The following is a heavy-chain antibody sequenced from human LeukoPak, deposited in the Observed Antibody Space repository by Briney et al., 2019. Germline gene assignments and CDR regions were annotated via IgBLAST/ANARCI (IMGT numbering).Heavy chain of an antibody. CDR1: GDSVPSKDFA. V-gene: IGHV6-1*01. D-gene: IGHD2-2*01. Sequence: SQTLSLTCAISGDSVPSKDFAWNWIRQSPSRGLEWLGRTYYASRWSNDYALSVESRITINPDTSKNQFSLQLNSVTPEDTAVYYCTRGRNSAFDYWGQGTLVTVSS. CDR3: TRGRNSAFDY. CDR2: TYYASRWSN. J-gene: IGHJ4*02.